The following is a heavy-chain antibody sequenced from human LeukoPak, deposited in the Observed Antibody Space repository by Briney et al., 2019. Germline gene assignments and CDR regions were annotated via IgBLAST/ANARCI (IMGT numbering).Heavy chain of an antibody. J-gene: IGHJ5*02. D-gene: IGHD6-13*01. CDR3: ARLDAVGIAAA. V-gene: IGHV1-2*02. Sequence: ASVTVSCKASGYTFTGYYMHWVRQAPGQGLEWMGWINPNSGGANYAQKFQGRVTMTRDTSISTAYMELSRLRSDDTAVYYCARLDAVGIAAAWGQGTLVTVSS. CDR2: INPNSGGA. CDR1: GYTFTGYY.